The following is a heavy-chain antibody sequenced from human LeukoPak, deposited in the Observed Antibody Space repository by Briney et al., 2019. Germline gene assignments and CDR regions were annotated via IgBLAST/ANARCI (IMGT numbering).Heavy chain of an antibody. D-gene: IGHD2-2*01. CDR1: GFTFSGYT. V-gene: IGHV3-21*01. CDR2: ISSDGSHI. Sequence: GGSLRLSCAASGFTFSGYTMIWVRQAPGKGLEWVSSISSDGSHIYYADSLKGRFTISGDKAKNSVYLQMNSLRVEDTAAYYCARDTKYAFDNWGQGTLVTVSS. CDR3: ARDTKYAFDN. J-gene: IGHJ4*02.